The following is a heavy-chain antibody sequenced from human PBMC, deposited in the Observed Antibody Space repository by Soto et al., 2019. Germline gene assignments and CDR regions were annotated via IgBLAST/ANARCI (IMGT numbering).Heavy chain of an antibody. J-gene: IGHJ5*02. Sequence: SETLSLTCSVSGGTISGYYWTWIRQPAGKGLEWIGRIYSSGNTKYNPSLQSRVTMSLDTSNNQFSLRLTSVTAADTAVYYCARGQRFSDWFDPWGQGTLVTVS. CDR3: ARGQRFSDWFDP. CDR2: IYSSGNT. CDR1: GGTISGYY. V-gene: IGHV4-4*07. D-gene: IGHD3-3*01.